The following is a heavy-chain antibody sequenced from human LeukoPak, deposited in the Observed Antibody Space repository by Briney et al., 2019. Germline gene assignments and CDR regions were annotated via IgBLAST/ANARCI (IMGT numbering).Heavy chain of an antibody. J-gene: IGHJ4*02. Sequence: GSLRLSCAASGFTFSSYGMSWVRQAPGKGLEWVSGISGSGGSTYYSDSVKGRFTISRDNSRNTLYLQMNSLRAEDTAVYYCAKGGHYYGSGSSPTYLDYWGQGTLVTVSS. D-gene: IGHD3-10*01. CDR2: ISGSGGST. V-gene: IGHV3-23*01. CDR1: GFTFSSYG. CDR3: AKGGHYYGSGSSPTYLDY.